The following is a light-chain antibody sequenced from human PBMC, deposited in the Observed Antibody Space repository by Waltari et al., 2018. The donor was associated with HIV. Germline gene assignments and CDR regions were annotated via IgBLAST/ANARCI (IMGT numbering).Light chain of an antibody. CDR2: LNSDGSH. CDR1: SGHSHYP. V-gene: IGLV4-69*01. CDR3: QTWDTGIQV. J-gene: IGLJ3*02. Sequence: QLVLTQSPSVSASLGASVTLTCPLSSGHSHYPIAWHQQQPEKGPRYLMKLNSDGSHNKGDGIPDRFSGSSSGAERYLTISSLQSDDEADYYCQTWDTGIQVFGGGTKLTVL.